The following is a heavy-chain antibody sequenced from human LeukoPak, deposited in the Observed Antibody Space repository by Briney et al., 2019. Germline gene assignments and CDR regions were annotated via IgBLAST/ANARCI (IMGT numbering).Heavy chain of an antibody. V-gene: IGHV4-4*07. Sequence: NPSETLSLTCTVSGGSISSYYWSWIRQPAGEGLEWIGRIYTSGSTNYNPSLKSRVTISVDKSKNQFSLKLSSVTAADTAVYYCAREKVREKRGSSGAAPYYYYYMDVWGEGTTVTVSS. CDR3: AREKVREKRGSSGAAPYYYYYMDV. J-gene: IGHJ6*03. D-gene: IGHD1-26*01. CDR1: GGSISSYY. CDR2: IYTSGST.